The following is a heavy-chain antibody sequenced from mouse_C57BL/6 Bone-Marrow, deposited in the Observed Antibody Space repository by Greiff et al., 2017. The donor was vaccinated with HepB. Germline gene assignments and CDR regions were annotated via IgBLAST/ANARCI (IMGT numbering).Heavy chain of an antibody. J-gene: IGHJ3*01. V-gene: IGHV1-9*01. CDR2: ILPGSGST. CDR1: GYTFTGYW. D-gene: IGHD2-4*01. CDR3: ASPAFYYDYDGIFAY. Sequence: QVQLKQSGAELMKPGASVKLSCKATGYTFTGYWIEWVKQRPGHGLEWIGEILPGSGSTNYNEKFKGKATFTADTSSNTAYMQLSSLTTEDSAIYYCASPAFYYDYDGIFAYWGQGTLVTVSA.